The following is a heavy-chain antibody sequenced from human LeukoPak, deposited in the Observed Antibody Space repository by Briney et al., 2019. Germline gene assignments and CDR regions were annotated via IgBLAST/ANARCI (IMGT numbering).Heavy chain of an antibody. D-gene: IGHD3-10*01. CDR1: GFTFSSYA. CDR3: ARVIDGDHYYYGSGSYYWYFDL. CDR2: ISYDGSNK. Sequence: PGGSLRLSCAASGFTFSSYAMHWVRQAPGKGLEWVAVISYDGSNKYYADSVKGRFTISRDNSKNTLYLQMNSLRAEDTAVYYCARVIDGDHYYYGSGSYYWYFDLWGRGTLVTVSS. J-gene: IGHJ2*01. V-gene: IGHV3-30-3*01.